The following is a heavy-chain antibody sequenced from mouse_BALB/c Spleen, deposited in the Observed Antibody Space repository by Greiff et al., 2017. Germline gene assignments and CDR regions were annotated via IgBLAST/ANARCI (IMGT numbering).Heavy chain of an antibody. CDR2: IAPGSGST. CDR3: ARGGDDGYYYWYFDV. J-gene: IGHJ1*01. Sequence: DLVKPGASVKLSCKASGYTFTSYWINWIKQRPGQGLEWIGRIAPGSGSTYYNEMFKGKATLTVDTSSSTAYIQLNSLSSEDSAVYFCARGGDDGYYYWYFDVWGAGTTVTVSS. D-gene: IGHD2-3*01. CDR1: GYTFTSYW. V-gene: IGHV1S41*01.